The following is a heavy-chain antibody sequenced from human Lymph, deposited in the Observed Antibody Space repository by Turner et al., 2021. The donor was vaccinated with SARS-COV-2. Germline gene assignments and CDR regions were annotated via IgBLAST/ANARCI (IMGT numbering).Heavy chain of an antibody. D-gene: IGHD6-13*01. Sequence: QVQLVQSGAEVKKPGSSVKVSCKASGGTFSSSAISWVRQAPGQGLEWMGVNIHRLGIANYEKKVKGRAKITGKKARSTAQMELSSLRYEDTAVDYWERIVAPGMGGGVYYYYYGMDVWGQGTTVTVSS. CDR3: ERIVAPGMGGGVYYYYYGMDV. CDR2: NIHRLGIA. V-gene: IGHV1-69*10. CDR1: GGTFSSSA. J-gene: IGHJ6*02.